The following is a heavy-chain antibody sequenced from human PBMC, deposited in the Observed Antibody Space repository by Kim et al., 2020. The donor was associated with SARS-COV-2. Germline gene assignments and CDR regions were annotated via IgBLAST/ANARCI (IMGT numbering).Heavy chain of an antibody. J-gene: IGHJ4*02. CDR2: ITSSSSYT. CDR3: ARDHAISTDVYSYGYRY. D-gene: IGHD5-18*01. Sequence: GGSLRLSCAASGFTFSDYYMSWIRQAPGKGLEWVSYITSSSSYTNYADSVKGRFTISRDNAKNSLYLQMNSLRAEDTAVYYCARDHAISTDVYSYGYRYWGQGTLVTVSS. V-gene: IGHV3-11*05. CDR1: GFTFSDYY.